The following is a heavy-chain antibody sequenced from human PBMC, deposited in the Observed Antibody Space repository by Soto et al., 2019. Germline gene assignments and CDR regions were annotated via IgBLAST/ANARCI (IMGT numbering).Heavy chain of an antibody. CDR3: AYSSTPFDY. Sequence: EVQLLESGGGLVQPGGYLRLSCAASGFTFSSYAMSWVRQAPGEGLEWVSAISGSGGSTYYADSVKGRFTISRDNSKNTRYLQMNSLRAEDTAVYYCAYSSTPFDYWGQGTLVTVSS. D-gene: IGHD6-13*01. CDR2: ISGSGGST. CDR1: GFTFSSYA. J-gene: IGHJ4*02. V-gene: IGHV3-23*01.